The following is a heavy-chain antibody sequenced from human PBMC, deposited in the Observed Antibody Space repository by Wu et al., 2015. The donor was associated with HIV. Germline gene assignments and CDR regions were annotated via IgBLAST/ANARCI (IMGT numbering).Heavy chain of an antibody. Sequence: QVQLVQSGAQVEKPGASVKVSCKTSGYIFNNYGVTWVRQAPGQGLEWVGWISASKGNTNYAQKVQGRVTMTTDTSTSTAYMELRSLRSDDTAVYYCARDRIFGINYYYYMDVWGEGPLSPSP. CDR3: ARDRIFGINYYYYMDV. J-gene: IGHJ6*03. D-gene: IGHD3-10*01. CDR1: GYIFNNYG. V-gene: IGHV1-18*01. CDR2: ISASKGNT.